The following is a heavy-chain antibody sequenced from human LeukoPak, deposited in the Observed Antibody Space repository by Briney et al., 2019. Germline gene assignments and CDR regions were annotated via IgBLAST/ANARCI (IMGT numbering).Heavy chain of an antibody. D-gene: IGHD5-18*01. J-gene: IGHJ4*02. CDR1: GFTFSSYS. CDR2: ISSSSSTI. CDR3: ARPRGYSYGPLGY. Sequence: PGGSLRLSCAASGFTFSSYSMNWVRQAPGKGLEWVSYISSSSSTIYYADSVKGRFTISRDNAKNSLYLQMNSLRAEDTAVYCCARPRGYSYGPLGYWGQGTLVTASS. V-gene: IGHV3-48*01.